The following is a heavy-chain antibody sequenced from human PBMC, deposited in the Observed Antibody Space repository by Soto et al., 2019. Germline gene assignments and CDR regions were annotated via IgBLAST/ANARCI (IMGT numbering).Heavy chain of an antibody. CDR1: GGSISSFY. J-gene: IGHJ6*02. Sequence: LSLTCTVSGGSISSFYWSWIRQPPGKGLEWVGYIYYSGSTNYNPSLKSRVTISVDTSKNQFSLKLSSVTAADTAVYYCARDRKEQQRVRDRYYYYSGMDVWGQGTRVTVSS. CDR2: IYYSGST. CDR3: ARDRKEQQRVRDRYYYYSGMDV. V-gene: IGHV4-59*01. D-gene: IGHD6-13*01.